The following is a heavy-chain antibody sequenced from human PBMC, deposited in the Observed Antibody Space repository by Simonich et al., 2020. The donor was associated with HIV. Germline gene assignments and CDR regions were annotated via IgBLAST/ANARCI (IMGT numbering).Heavy chain of an antibody. V-gene: IGHV4-34*01. D-gene: IGHD1-1*01. CDR1: GGSFSGHY. CDR3: ARGIPRNYYYFYYMDV. Sequence: QVQPQQWGAGLLKPSETLSLTCAVNGGSFSGHYWTWIRQPPGKGLEWIGEINHSGSTNYNPSLKSRVTISVDTSKNQFSLKLSSVTAADTAVYSCARGIPRNYYYFYYMDVWGKGTTVIVSS. J-gene: IGHJ6*03. CDR2: INHSGST.